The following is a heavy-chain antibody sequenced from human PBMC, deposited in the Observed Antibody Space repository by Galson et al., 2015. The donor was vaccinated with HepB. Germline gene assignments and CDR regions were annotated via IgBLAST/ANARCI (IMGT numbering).Heavy chain of an antibody. CDR1: GFTFSSYA. D-gene: IGHD3-22*01. CDR2: INGNGVST. J-gene: IGHJ4*02. V-gene: IGHV3-23*01. CDR3: VKDRGDTSGPTGY. Sequence: SLRLSCAASGFTFSSYAINWVRQAPGKGLEWVSAINGNGVSTYYADSVKGRFTTSRDNSKNTLYLQMNSLRADDTAVYYCVKDRGDTSGPTGYWGQGILVTVSP.